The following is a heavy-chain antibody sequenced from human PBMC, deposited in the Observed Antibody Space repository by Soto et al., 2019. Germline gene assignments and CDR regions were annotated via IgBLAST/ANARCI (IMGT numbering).Heavy chain of an antibody. Sequence: SETLSLTCTVSGGSISSSSYYWGWIRQPPGKGLERIGSIYYSGSTYYNPSLKSRVTISVDTSKNQFSLKLSSVTAADTAVYYCARHGRIAARDFHMDVWGKGTTVTVSS. V-gene: IGHV4-39*01. CDR2: IYYSGST. J-gene: IGHJ6*03. D-gene: IGHD6-6*01. CDR3: ARHGRIAARDFHMDV. CDR1: GGSISSSSYY.